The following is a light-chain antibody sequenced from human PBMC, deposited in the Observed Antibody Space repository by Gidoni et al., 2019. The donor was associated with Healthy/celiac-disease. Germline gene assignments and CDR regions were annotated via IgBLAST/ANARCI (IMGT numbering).Light chain of an antibody. CDR3: QQYYSTPRT. CDR1: QSVLYSSNNKNY. V-gene: IGKV4-1*01. Sequence: DIVMTQSPDSLAVSLGERATINCKSSQSVLYSSNNKNYLAVYQQKPGQPPKLLIYWASTRESGVPDRFSGSGSGTDFTLTISSLQAEDVAVYYCQQYYSTPRTFGQXTKVEIK. CDR2: WAS. J-gene: IGKJ1*01.